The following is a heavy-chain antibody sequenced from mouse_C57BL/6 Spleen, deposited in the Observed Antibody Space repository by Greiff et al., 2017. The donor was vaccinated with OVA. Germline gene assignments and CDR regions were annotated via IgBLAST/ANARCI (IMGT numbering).Heavy chain of an antibody. J-gene: IGHJ4*01. D-gene: IGHD1-1*01. Sequence: QVQLKESGPGLVAPSQSLSITCNVSGFSLTSYGVHWVRQPPGKGLEWLVVIWSDGSTTYKSDLKARRSISKDNTESQVFFKMNSLQTDDTAMYCCARGGNYVGAMDYWGRGTSDTVSS. CDR1: GFSLTSYG. CDR2: IWSDGST. V-gene: IGHV2-6*03. CDR3: ARGGNYVGAMDY.